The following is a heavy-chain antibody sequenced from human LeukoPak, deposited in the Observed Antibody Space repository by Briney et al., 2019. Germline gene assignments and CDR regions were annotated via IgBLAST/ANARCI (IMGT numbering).Heavy chain of an antibody. D-gene: IGHD3-22*01. CDR2: ISAYNGNT. CDR3: AKDEKGYYHDTSGYPDAFDI. CDR1: GYTFTSYG. Sequence: GASVKVSCKASGYTFTSYGISWVRQAPGQGLEWMGWISAYNGNTKYSQKFQDRVTVTRDTSTSTAYMELSSLRSEDTAVYYCAKDEKGYYHDTSGYPDAFDIWGQGTMVTVSS. J-gene: IGHJ3*02. V-gene: IGHV1-18*01.